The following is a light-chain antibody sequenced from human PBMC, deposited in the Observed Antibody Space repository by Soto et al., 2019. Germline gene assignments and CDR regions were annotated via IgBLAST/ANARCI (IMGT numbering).Light chain of an antibody. CDR1: QGLSSS. CDR2: PAS. J-gene: IGKJ4*01. V-gene: IGKV1-9*01. Sequence: DIQLTQSPSFLSASVEDRVTISCRASQGLSSSLAWYQQRPGKAPQLLIYPASTLQSGVPARFSGSGSGTEFTLTISSLQSEDFATYYCQQLNAYPLTFGGGTKVDIK. CDR3: QQLNAYPLT.